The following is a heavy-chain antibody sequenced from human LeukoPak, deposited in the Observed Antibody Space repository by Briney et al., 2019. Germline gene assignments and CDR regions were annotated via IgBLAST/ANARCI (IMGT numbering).Heavy chain of an antibody. V-gene: IGHV4-30-4*08. J-gene: IGHJ6*03. Sequence: PSETLSLTCTVSGGSISSGDYYCSWIRQPPGKGLEWIGYIYYSGSTYYNPSLKSRVTISVDTSKNQFSLKLSSVTAADTAVYYCAREGWVVGAGYYYYMDVWGKGTTVTVSS. CDR1: GGSISSGDYY. CDR3: AREGWVVGAGYYYYMDV. CDR2: IYYSGST. D-gene: IGHD2-15*01.